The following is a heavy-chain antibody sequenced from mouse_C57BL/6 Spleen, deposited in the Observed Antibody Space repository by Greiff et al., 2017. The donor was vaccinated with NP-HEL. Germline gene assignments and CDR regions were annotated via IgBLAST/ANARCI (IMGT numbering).Heavy chain of an antibody. J-gene: IGHJ2*01. Sequence: EVQLQESEGGLVQPGSSMKLSCTASGFTFSDYYMAWVRQVPEKGLEWVANINYDGSSTYYLDSLKSRFIISGDNAYNIPYLQMSSLTSEDTATYYGAKDRSYYDGSSYGFDDWGQGTTLTVAS. V-gene: IGHV5-16*01. D-gene: IGHD1-1*01. CDR2: INYDGSST. CDR1: GFTFSDYY. CDR3: AKDRSYYDGSSYGFDD.